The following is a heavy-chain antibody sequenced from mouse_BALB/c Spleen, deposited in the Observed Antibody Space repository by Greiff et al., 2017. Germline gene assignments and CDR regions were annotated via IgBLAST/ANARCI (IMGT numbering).Heavy chain of an antibody. J-gene: IGHJ2*01. Sequence: QLQQSGPELMKPGASVKISCKASGYSFTSYYMHWVKQSHGKSLEWIGYIDPFNGGTSYNQKFKGKATLTVDKSSSTAYMHLSSLTSEDSAVYYCARALDSSGSFDYWGQGTTLTVSS. D-gene: IGHD3-2*01. CDR3: ARALDSSGSFDY. V-gene: IGHV1S135*01. CDR1: GYSFTSYY. CDR2: IDPFNGGT.